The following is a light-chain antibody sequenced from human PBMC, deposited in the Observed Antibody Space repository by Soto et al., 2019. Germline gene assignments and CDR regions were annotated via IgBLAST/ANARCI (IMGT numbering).Light chain of an antibody. CDR2: DVS. Sequence: EIVMTQSPDTLSVSPGERATLSCRAGQGVTTNFAWYQQKSGQSPRLLIYDVSIRATGVPARFSGTGSETDFTLTISGLQSEDSAVYFCHQYNNWPYSFGQGTRLEIK. CDR1: QGVTTN. V-gene: IGKV3-15*01. CDR3: HQYNNWPYS. J-gene: IGKJ5*01.